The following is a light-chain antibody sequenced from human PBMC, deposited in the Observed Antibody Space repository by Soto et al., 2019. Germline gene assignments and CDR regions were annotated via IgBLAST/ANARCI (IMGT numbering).Light chain of an antibody. CDR1: SNVVGRYNL. Sequence: QSVLTQHASVSGSPEQSITISCTGTSNVVGRYNLVSWYQQHPGKAPKVMIYEATKRPSGVSNRFSGSKSGNTASLTISGLQAEDEADYYCCAYAGSGTVVFGGGTKLTVL. CDR3: CAYAGSGTVV. J-gene: IGLJ3*02. V-gene: IGLV2-23*01. CDR2: EAT.